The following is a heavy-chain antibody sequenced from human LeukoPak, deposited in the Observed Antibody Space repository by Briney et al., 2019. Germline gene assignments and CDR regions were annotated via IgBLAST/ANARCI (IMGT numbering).Heavy chain of an antibody. V-gene: IGHV1-46*01. D-gene: IGHD5-18*01. CDR3: ARAWIQLWSLYYYYGMDV. Sequence: GASVTVSCKPSGYTFTNYYMHWVRQAPGQGLEWMGIINPSGGSTRYAQKFQGRVTMTRDTSTRTVSMELSSLRSEDTAVYDCARAWIQLWSLYYYYGMDVWGQGTTVTVSS. CDR1: GYTFTNYY. CDR2: INPSGGST. J-gene: IGHJ6*02.